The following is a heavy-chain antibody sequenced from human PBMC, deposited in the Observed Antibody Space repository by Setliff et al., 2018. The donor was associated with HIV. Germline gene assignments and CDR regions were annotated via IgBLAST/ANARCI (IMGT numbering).Heavy chain of an antibody. Sequence: NPSETLSLTCTVSGGSISSGSYYWSWIRQPAGKGLEWIGRIYTSGSTNYNPSLKSRVTISVDTSKNQFSLKLTSVTAADTAVYFCARLRITMIMMLNYFDYWGQGTLVTVSS. D-gene: IGHD3-22*01. V-gene: IGHV4-61*02. J-gene: IGHJ4*02. CDR3: ARLRITMIMMLNYFDY. CDR1: GGSISSGSYY. CDR2: IYTSGST.